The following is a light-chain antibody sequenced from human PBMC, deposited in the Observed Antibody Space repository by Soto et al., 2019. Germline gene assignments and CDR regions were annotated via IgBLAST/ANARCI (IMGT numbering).Light chain of an antibody. CDR3: QQYGSSPYT. CDR1: QSVSSNY. V-gene: IGKV3-20*01. CDR2: GAS. Sequence: EIVVPQSPGTLSLSPGETAALSCRASQSVSSNYVAWFHQKPGQAPRLLIYGASSRATGVPDRFSASGSGTDFTLTISRLEPEDFAVCYCQQYGSSPYTFGQGTRLEI. J-gene: IGKJ5*01.